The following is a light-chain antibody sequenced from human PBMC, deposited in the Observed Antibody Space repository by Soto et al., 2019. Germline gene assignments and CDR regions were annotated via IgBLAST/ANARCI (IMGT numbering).Light chain of an antibody. V-gene: IGLV2-11*01. CDR1: SSDVGGYNY. Sequence: QPVLTQPRSVSGSPGQSVTISCTGTSSDVGGYNYVSWYQQHPGKAPKLMIYDVSKRPSGVPDRFSGSKSGNTASLTISGLQAEDEADDYCCSYAGSYTFYVFGTGTKVTVL. J-gene: IGLJ1*01. CDR3: CSYAGSYTFYV. CDR2: DVS.